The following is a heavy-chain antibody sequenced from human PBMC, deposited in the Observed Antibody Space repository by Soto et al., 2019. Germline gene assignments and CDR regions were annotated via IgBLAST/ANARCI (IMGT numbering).Heavy chain of an antibody. V-gene: IGHV4-39*01. CDR1: GGSITRSSFY. J-gene: IGHJ4*02. Sequence: PSETLSLTCTVSGGSITRSSFYWGWIRQPPGKGLEWIGSISYSGSTYYSPSLKSRVTISVDTSKNQFSLKVSSVTAADTAVYYCASGPNNFDYWGQGALVTVSS. CDR3: ASGPNNFDY. CDR2: ISYSGST.